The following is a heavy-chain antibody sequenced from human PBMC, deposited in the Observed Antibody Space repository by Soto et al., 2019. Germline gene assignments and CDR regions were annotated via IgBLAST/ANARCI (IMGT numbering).Heavy chain of an antibody. CDR3: ARTPDRYCSGGSCLNFDY. Sequence: SETLSLTCTVSGGSISSGGYYWSWIRQHPGKGLEWIGYIYYSGSTYYNPSLKSRVTISVDTSKNQFSLKLSSVTAADTAVYYCARTPDRYCSGGSCLNFDYWGQGTLVTVSS. D-gene: IGHD2-15*01. J-gene: IGHJ4*02. CDR2: IYYSGST. V-gene: IGHV4-31*03. CDR1: GGSISSGGYY.